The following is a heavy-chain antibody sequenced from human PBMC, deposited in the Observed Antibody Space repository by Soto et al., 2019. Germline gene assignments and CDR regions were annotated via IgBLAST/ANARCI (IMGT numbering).Heavy chain of an antibody. CDR2: VNQGGSEK. D-gene: IGHD3-3*01. CDR1: GFTFSSYW. CDR3: ARLETGPESCYDWFDQ. Sequence: EVQLVESGGGLVQTGGSLGLSCAASGFTFSSYWMSWVRQAPGKGLEWVASVNQGGSEKYYMDSVKGRFTISRDNAQNSVYLQKNSLGAVDTAVYFCARLETGPESCYDWFDQWGQGTLVTVSS. J-gene: IGHJ5*02. V-gene: IGHV3-7*01.